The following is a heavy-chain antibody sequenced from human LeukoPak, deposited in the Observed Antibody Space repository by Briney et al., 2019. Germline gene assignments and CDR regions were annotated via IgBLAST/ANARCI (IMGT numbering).Heavy chain of an antibody. Sequence: GGSLRLSCAASGFIFSDSGMHWVRQAPGKGLEWVAIVWSDGSHQYYADSVKGRFTISRDNAKNSLYLQMNSLRAEDTAVYYCAREAQYGSGSPDAFDIWGQGTMVTVSS. D-gene: IGHD3-10*01. V-gene: IGHV3-33*01. CDR2: VWSDGSHQ. CDR1: GFIFSDSG. J-gene: IGHJ3*02. CDR3: AREAQYGSGSPDAFDI.